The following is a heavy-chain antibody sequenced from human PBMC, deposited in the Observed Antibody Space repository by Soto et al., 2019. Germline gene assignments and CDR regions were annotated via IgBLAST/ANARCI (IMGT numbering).Heavy chain of an antibody. CDR2: ISAYNGNT. J-gene: IGHJ4*02. Sequence: ASVKVSCKASGYTFTSYGISWVRQAPGQGREWMGWISAYNGNTNYAQKLQGRVTMTTDTSTSTAYMELRSLRSDDTAVYYCARAPWDSSGFVVEVDYFDYWGQGTLVTVSS. V-gene: IGHV1-18*01. CDR1: GYTFTSYG. D-gene: IGHD3-22*01. CDR3: ARAPWDSSGFVVEVDYFDY.